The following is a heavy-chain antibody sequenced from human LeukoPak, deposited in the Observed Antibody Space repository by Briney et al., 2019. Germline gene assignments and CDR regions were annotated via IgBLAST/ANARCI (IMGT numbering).Heavy chain of an antibody. J-gene: IGHJ5*02. CDR1: GGSISSSSYY. CDR2: IYYSGST. CDR3: ARHLSYVDIVVVPADNWFDP. Sequence: PSETLSLTCTVSGGSISSSSYYWGWIRQPPGKGLEWNGSIYYSGSTYYNPSLKSRVTISVDTSKNQFSLKLSSVTAADTAVYYCARHLSYVDIVVVPADNWFDPWGQGTLVTVSS. D-gene: IGHD2-2*03. V-gene: IGHV4-39*01.